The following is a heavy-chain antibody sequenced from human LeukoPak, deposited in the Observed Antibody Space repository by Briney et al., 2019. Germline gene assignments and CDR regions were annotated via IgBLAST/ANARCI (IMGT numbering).Heavy chain of an antibody. V-gene: IGHV3-23*01. CDR1: GFTFSSYW. D-gene: IGHD2-15*01. CDR2: IGGSGGST. CDR3: AKDSPVATR. J-gene: IGHJ4*02. Sequence: GGSLRLSCAASGFTFSSYWMHWVRQVPGKGLEWVSAIGGSGGSTYYADSVKGRFTISRDNSKNTLYLQMNSLRAEDTAVYYCAKDSPVATRWGQGTLVTVSS.